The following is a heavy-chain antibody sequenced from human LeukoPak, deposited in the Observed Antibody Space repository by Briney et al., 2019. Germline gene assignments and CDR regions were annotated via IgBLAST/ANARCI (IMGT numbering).Heavy chain of an antibody. CDR3: ATERTYYYDSSGYYFDY. CDR2: IIPIFGTA. V-gene: IGHV1-69*05. CDR1: GGTFSSYA. D-gene: IGHD3-22*01. Sequence: SVKVSCTASGGTFSSYAISWVRQAPGQGLEWMGGIIPIFGTANYAQKFQGRVTITTDESTSTAYMELSSLRSEDTAVYYCATERTYYYDSSGYYFDYWGQGTLVTVSS. J-gene: IGHJ4*02.